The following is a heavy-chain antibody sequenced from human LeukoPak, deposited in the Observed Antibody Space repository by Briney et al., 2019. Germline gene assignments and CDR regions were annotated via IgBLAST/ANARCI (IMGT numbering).Heavy chain of an antibody. V-gene: IGHV3-30-3*01. J-gene: IGHJ4*02. CDR2: ISYDGSNK. Sequence: EGSLRLSCSASGFTFSSYAMHWVRQAPGKGLEWVAVISYDGSNKHYADSVKGRFTISRDNSKNTLYLQMNSLRAEDTAVYYCECRDSYRYWGQGTLVTVSS. CDR3: ECRDSYRY. CDR1: GFTFSSYA. D-gene: IGHD2-2*01.